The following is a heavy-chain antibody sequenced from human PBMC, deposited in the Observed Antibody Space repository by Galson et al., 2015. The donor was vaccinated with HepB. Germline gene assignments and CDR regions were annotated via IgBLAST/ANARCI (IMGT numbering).Heavy chain of an antibody. CDR1: GFTFDDYA. CDR3: VKDKGCETYWYFDL. Sequence: SLRLSCAASGFTFDDYAMHWVRHAPGKGLEWVSGISWNSGTMGYADFVEGRFTISRDNAKNSLYLQMNSLRPEDTALYYCVKDKGCETYWYFDLWGRGTLVTVSS. J-gene: IGHJ2*01. V-gene: IGHV3-9*01. CDR2: ISWNSGTM.